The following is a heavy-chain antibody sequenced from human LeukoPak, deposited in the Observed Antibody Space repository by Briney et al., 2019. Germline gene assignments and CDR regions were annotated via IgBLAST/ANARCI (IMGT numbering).Heavy chain of an antibody. Sequence: GGSLRLSCAASGFTFSSYGMHWVRQAPGKGLEWVAVISYDGSNKYYADSVKGRFTISRDNSKNTLYLQMNSLRAEDTAVYYCAKDFRPDGDYAMQWGQGTLVTVSS. CDR1: GFTFSSYG. CDR3: AKDFRPDGDYAMQ. V-gene: IGHV3-30*18. D-gene: IGHD4-17*01. J-gene: IGHJ4*02. CDR2: ISYDGSNK.